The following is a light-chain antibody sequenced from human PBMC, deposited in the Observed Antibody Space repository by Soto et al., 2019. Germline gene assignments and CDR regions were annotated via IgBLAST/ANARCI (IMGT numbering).Light chain of an antibody. V-gene: IGKV3-20*01. J-gene: IGKJ3*01. CDR1: QSVSSY. CDR3: QQYGGSPFT. Sequence: EIVLMQSPGTLSLSPGERATLSCRASQSVSSYLAWYQQKPGQAPRLLIYGVSSRATGIPDRFSASGLETDFTLTISRLEPEDFAVYYCQQYGGSPFTFGPGTKVDIK. CDR2: GVS.